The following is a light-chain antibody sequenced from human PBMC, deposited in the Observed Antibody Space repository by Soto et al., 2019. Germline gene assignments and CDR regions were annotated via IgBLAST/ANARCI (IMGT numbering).Light chain of an antibody. CDR1: QSVSRN. Sequence: EKVMTQSPATLSVSPGERATLSGRASQSVSRNLAWYQQNPGQAPRLLIYGASTRATGIPARFSGSGSGTEFTITISSLQSEDFAVYYCQQYNNWPPYTFGQGTKLEIK. CDR3: QQYNNWPPYT. J-gene: IGKJ2*01. V-gene: IGKV3-15*01. CDR2: GAS.